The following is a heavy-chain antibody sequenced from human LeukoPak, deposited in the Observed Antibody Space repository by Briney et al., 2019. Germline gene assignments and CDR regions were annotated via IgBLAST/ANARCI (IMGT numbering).Heavy chain of an antibody. CDR3: AKAPIAATGSGDWLDP. CDR2: IYYSGST. Sequence: PSETLSLTCTVSGGSISSSSYYWGWIRQPPGKGLEWIGSIYYSGSTYYNPSLKSRVTISVDTSKNQFSLKLSSVTAADTAVYFCAKAPIAATGSGDWLDPWGQGTLVTVSS. V-gene: IGHV4-39*07. CDR1: GGSISSSSYY. J-gene: IGHJ5*02. D-gene: IGHD6-13*01.